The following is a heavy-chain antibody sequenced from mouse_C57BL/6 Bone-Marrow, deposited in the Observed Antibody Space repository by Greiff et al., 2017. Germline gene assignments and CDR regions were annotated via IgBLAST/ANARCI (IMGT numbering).Heavy chain of an antibody. CDR1: GYAFTNYL. V-gene: IGHV1-54*01. Sequence: VKLQESGAELVRPGTSVKVSCKASGYAFTNYLIEWVKQRPGQGLEWIGVINPGSGGTNYNEKFKGKATLTADKSSSTAYMQLSSLTSEDSAVYFCARGGYYYGSSYVGYAMDYWGQGTSVTVSS. CDR3: ARGGYYYGSSYVGYAMDY. D-gene: IGHD1-1*01. CDR2: INPGSGGT. J-gene: IGHJ4*01.